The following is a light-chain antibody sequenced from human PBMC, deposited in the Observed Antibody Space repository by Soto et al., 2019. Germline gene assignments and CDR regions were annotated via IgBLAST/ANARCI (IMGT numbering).Light chain of an antibody. J-gene: IGKJ2*01. Sequence: EIVLTQSPGTLSLSPGERATLSCRASQSVSSSDVAWYQQKPGQAPRILIYGASSRATGIPDRFSGSESGTDFTLTISRLEPEDLAVYYCQQYCSSPLTFGHGTKLEIQ. V-gene: IGKV3-20*01. CDR3: QQYCSSPLT. CDR2: GAS. CDR1: QSVSSSD.